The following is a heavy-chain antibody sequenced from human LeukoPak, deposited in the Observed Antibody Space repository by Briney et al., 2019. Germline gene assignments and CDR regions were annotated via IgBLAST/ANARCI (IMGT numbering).Heavy chain of an antibody. V-gene: IGHV5-51*01. CDR1: GYSFSSYW. D-gene: IGHD5-24*01. J-gene: IGHJ4*02. CDR2: IYPGDSDT. Sequence: GESLKISCRGSGYSFSSYWIGWVRQMPAKGLEWMGIIYPGDSDTRYSQSFQGQVTISVDKSISTAYLHWSSLKASDTAMYYCARHAADGYNGDYWGQGTLVTVSS. CDR3: ARHAADGYNGDY.